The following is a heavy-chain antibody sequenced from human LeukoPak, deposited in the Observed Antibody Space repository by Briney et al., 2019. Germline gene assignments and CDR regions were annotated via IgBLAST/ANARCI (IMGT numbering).Heavy chain of an antibody. J-gene: IGHJ4*02. D-gene: IGHD3-10*02. V-gene: IGHV3-21*01. CDR3: ARLWAGGFDY. CDR1: GFTFSSYS. CDR2: ISSTSNYI. Sequence: GGSLRLSCAASGFTFSSYSMNWVRPAPGKGLEWVSSISSTSNYIYYTDPVKGRFTISRDNAKNSLYLQMNSLRAEDTAVYYCARLWAGGFDYWGQGTLVTVSS.